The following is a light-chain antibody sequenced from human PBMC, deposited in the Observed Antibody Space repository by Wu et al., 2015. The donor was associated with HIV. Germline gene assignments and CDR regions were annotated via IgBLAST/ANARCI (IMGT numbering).Light chain of an antibody. Sequence: EIVRTQSPATLSVSPGERTTLSCRASQSVRNYLAWFQQKPGQAPRLLIYDASNRATGIPARFSGSGSGTDFTLTISSLEPEDFALYYCQQRSNWPWTFGQGTEGG. CDR1: QSVRNY. CDR3: QQRSNWPWT. V-gene: IGKV3-11*01. J-gene: IGKJ1*01. CDR2: DAS.